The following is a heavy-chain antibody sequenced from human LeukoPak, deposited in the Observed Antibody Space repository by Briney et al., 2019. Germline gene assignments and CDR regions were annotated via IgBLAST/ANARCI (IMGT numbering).Heavy chain of an antibody. CDR2: INHSGST. D-gene: IGHD3-16*02. CDR3: ARGRKITFGVVIVVPPRKIDY. Sequence: PSETLSLTCAVYGGSFSGYYWSWIRQPPGKGLEWIGEINHSGSTNYNPSLKSRVTISVDTSKNQFSLKLSSVTAADTAVYYCARGRKITFGVVIVVPPRKIDYWGQGTLVTVSS. V-gene: IGHV4-34*01. CDR1: GGSFSGYY. J-gene: IGHJ4*02.